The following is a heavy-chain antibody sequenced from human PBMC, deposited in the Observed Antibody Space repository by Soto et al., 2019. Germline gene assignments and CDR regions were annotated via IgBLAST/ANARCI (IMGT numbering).Heavy chain of an antibody. J-gene: IGHJ2*01. CDR1: GGSISSYY. V-gene: IGHV4-59*01. CDR3: ARFNWYFDL. Sequence: QVQLQESGPGLVKPSETLSLTCTVSGGSISSYYWSWIRQPPGKGLEWIGYIYYRGSTNYNPSLKSRVTISVDTSKNQFSLKLSSVTAQDTAMYYCARFNWYFDLCGRGTLVTVSS. CDR2: IYYRGST.